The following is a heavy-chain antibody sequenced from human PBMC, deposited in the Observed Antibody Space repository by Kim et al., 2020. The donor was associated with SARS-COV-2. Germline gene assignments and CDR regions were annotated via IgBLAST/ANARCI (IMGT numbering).Heavy chain of an antibody. Sequence: TNDNPSLKSRVTISVDTSKNQFSLKLSSVTAADTAVYYCASREGGWDFDYWGQGTLVTVSS. CDR3: ASREGGWDFDY. V-gene: IGHV4-34*01. CDR2: T. D-gene: IGHD6-19*01. J-gene: IGHJ4*02.